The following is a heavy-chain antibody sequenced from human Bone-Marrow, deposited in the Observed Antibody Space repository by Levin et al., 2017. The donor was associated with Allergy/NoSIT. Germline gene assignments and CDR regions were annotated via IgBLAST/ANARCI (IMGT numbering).Heavy chain of an antibody. V-gene: IGHV4-34*01. J-gene: IGHJ4*02. D-gene: IGHD6-13*01. CDR1: GGSLSAYH. Sequence: KSSETLSLTCNVYGGSLSAYHWSWIRQSPGKGLEWIGEIHESGSTNSKPSLKSRVTISVDTSKNQFFLKLTYVTAADTAIYYCARGHELDYSVSNWSGDFDLWVQGTLVTVSS. CDR3: ARGHELDYSVSNWSGDFDL. CDR2: IHESGST.